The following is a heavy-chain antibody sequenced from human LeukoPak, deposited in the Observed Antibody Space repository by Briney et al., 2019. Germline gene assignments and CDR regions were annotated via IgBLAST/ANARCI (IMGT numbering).Heavy chain of an antibody. V-gene: IGHV3-33*06. CDR1: GFTFSHYG. J-gene: IGHJ4*02. D-gene: IGHD4-11*01. CDR2: IWNDGSNK. CDR3: AKAAQRGFDYSNSLEY. Sequence: RGSLRLSCAASGFTFSHYGIHWVRQAPGRGLEWVAVIWNDGSNKYYADSVKGRFTTSRATSQNTAGLHMDSRRAEDTAVYYCAKAAQRGFDYSNSLEYWGQGTLVTVSS.